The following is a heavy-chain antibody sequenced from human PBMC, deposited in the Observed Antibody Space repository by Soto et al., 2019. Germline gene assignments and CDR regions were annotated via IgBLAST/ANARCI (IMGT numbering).Heavy chain of an antibody. CDR3: ARDPPQMATTRVEGYYYYYGMDV. V-gene: IGHV1-69*13. D-gene: IGHD5-12*01. J-gene: IGHJ6*02. CDR1: GGTFSSYA. Sequence: ASVKVSCKASGGTFSSYAISWVRQAPGQGLEWMGGIIPIFGTANYAQKFQGRVTITADESTSTAYMELSSLRSEDTAVYYCARDPPQMATTRVEGYYYYYGMDVWGQGTTVTVSS. CDR2: IIPIFGTA.